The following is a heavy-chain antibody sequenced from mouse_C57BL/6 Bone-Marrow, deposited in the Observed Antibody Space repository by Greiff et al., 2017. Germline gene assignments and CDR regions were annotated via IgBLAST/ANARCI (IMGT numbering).Heavy chain of an antibody. CDR3: ARSRYDNDPFDY. J-gene: IGHJ3*01. Sequence: QVQLQQSGAELVRPGTSVQVSCTASGYAFTNYLIDWVKQRPGQGLEWIGVINPGSGGTNYNEKFKGKATLTADKSSSTAYMQLSSLTSEASAVYVCARSRYDNDPFDYWGQGTLVTVSA. D-gene: IGHD2-4*01. V-gene: IGHV1-54*01. CDR1: GYAFTNYL. CDR2: INPGSGGT.